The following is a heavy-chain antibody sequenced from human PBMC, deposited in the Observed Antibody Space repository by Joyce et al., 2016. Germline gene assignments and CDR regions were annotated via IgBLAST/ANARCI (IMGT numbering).Heavy chain of an antibody. D-gene: IGHD1-26*01. CDR1: GYTFTGYY. CDR2: IKPNSGER. CDR3: SRARRMGALPLDF. Sequence: QVQLVQSGAEVKKPGASVKVSCKASGYTFTGYYVHWVRQAPGQGREWMGGIKPNSGERNYAQKFQGRVTMTRDTSKSTAYMEMTRLRYDDTAVYYCSRARRMGALPLDFWGQGTLVTVSS. V-gene: IGHV1-2*02. J-gene: IGHJ4*02.